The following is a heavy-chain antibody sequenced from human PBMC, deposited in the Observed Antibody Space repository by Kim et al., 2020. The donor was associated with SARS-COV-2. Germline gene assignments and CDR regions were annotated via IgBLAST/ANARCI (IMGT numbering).Heavy chain of an antibody. D-gene: IGHD1-26*01. CDR2: ISWNSGSI. J-gene: IGHJ4*02. V-gene: IGHV3-9*01. CDR1: GFTFDDYA. Sequence: GGSLRLSCAASGFTFDDYAMHWVRQAPGKGLEWVSGISWNSGSIGYADSVKGRFTISRDNAKNSLYLQMNSLRAEDTALYYCAKDKSVGATPYYFDYWGQRTLVTVSS. CDR3: AKDKSVGATPYYFDY.